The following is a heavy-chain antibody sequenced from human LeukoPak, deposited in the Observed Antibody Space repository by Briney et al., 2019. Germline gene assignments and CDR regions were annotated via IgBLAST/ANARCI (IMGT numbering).Heavy chain of an antibody. Sequence: PGGSLRLSCAASGFTFSDYYMSWIRQAPGKGLEWVSYISSSGSTIYYADSVKGRFTISRDNAKNSLYLQMNSLRAEDTAVYYCAREKRYCSSTSCYNRWFDPWGQGTLVTVSS. D-gene: IGHD2-2*02. CDR3: AREKRYCSSTSCYNRWFDP. CDR1: GFTFSDYY. V-gene: IGHV3-11*01. CDR2: ISSSGSTI. J-gene: IGHJ5*02.